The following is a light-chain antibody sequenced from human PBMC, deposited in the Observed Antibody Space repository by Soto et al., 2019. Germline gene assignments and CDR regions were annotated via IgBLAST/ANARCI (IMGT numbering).Light chain of an antibody. Sequence: DIQMTQSPSSLSASVGDRVAITCRASQSISRYLNWYQHKPGKAPKLLIDAASSLQSGVPSRFSGSGSGTDFTLTISDLQSEDFATYYCQQSYSTPWTFGQGTKVDIK. CDR1: QSISRY. V-gene: IGKV1-39*01. CDR3: QQSYSTPWT. J-gene: IGKJ1*01. CDR2: AAS.